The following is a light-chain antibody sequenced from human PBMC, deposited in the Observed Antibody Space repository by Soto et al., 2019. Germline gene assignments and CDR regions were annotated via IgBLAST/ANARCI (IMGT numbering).Light chain of an antibody. Sequence: QSVLTQPASVSGSPGQSITISCTGTISNVGGYNYVSWYQQHPGKAPKLMIFDVSNRPSGVSNRFSGSKSGYTASLTISGLQAEDEADYYCSSYTSSSTYVFGTGTKVTLL. CDR1: ISNVGGYNY. V-gene: IGLV2-14*03. CDR2: DVS. J-gene: IGLJ1*01. CDR3: SSYTSSSTYV.